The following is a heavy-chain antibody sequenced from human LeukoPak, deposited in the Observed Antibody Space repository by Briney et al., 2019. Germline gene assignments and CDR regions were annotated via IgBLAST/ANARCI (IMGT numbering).Heavy chain of an antibody. D-gene: IGHD5/OR15-5a*01. Sequence: ASVKVSCKSSGYGFSDVYFNWVRQAPGQGLELMGWINPHSGATNYAQRVQGKGSMDASMDTAYMELTRLTSDDTAVYYCATSSSVTHTRDPWGQGTLVTVSS. J-gene: IGHJ5*02. V-gene: IGHV1-2*02. CDR1: GYGFSDVY. CDR2: INPHSGAT. CDR3: ATSSSVTHTRDP.